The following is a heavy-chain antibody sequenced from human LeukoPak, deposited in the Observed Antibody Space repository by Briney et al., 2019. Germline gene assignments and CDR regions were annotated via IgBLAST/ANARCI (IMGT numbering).Heavy chain of an antibody. CDR2: IKTKTEGETT. D-gene: IGHD3-3*01. CDR3: TAGISISGVVVDP. CDR1: GFSFSRAW. J-gene: IGHJ5*02. Sequence: PGGSLRLSCVASGFSFSRAWMSWVRQAPGKGLEWVGHIKTKTEGETTGYAAPVKGRFTISRNDSKNTLYLQMDSLKTEDTAVYHCTAGISISGVVVDPWGQGTLVTVSS. V-gene: IGHV3-15*01.